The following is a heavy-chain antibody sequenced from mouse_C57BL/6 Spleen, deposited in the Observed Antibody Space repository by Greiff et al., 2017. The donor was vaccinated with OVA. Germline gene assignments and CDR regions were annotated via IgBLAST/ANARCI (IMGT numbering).Heavy chain of an antibody. Sequence: QVQLQQSGPELVKPGASVKISCKASGYAFSSSWMNWVKQRPGKGLEWIGRIYPGDGDTNYNGKFKGKATLTADKSSSTAYMQLSSLTSEDSAVYFCARLDSSGSYYFDYWGQGTTLTVSS. V-gene: IGHV1-82*01. J-gene: IGHJ2*01. CDR3: ARLDSSGSYYFDY. CDR1: GYAFSSSW. D-gene: IGHD3-2*02. CDR2: IYPGDGDT.